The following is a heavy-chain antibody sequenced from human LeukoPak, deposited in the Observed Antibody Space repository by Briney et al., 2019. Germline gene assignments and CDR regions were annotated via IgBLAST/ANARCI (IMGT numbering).Heavy chain of an antibody. CDR2: IYTSGST. CDR1: GGSISSYY. Sequence: SETLSLTCTVSGGSISSYYWSWIRQPPGKGLEWIGYIYTSGSTNYNPSLKSRVTISVDTSKNQFSLKLSSVTAADTAVYYCARVSPYSSSSGGSNYYMGVWGKGTTVTVSS. CDR3: ARVSPYSSSSGGSNYYMGV. D-gene: IGHD6-6*01. J-gene: IGHJ6*03. V-gene: IGHV4-4*09.